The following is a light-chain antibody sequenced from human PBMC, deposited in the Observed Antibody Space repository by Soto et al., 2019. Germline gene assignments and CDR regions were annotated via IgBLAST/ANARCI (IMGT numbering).Light chain of an antibody. CDR3: QQSNTFSGT. CDR2: KAS. CDR1: QSISSW. J-gene: IGKJ1*01. Sequence: DIKMTQSPSTLSASVGDRVTITCRASQSISSWLAWYQQKPGKAPKLLIYKASSLESGVPSRFSGSGSGTEFTLTISSLQPDDFATYYCQQSNTFSGTFGQGTNVDNK. V-gene: IGKV1-5*03.